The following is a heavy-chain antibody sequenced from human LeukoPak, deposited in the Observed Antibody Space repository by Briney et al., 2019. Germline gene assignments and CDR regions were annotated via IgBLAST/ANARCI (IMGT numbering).Heavy chain of an antibody. Sequence: ASETLSLTCTVSGGSISSSTYYWGWVRQPPGKGLEWIGSMYYSGSTYYNPSLKSRVTISVDTSKNQFSLKLCSVTAADTAVYYCARETPLSVTNGRSYGMDVWGQGTTVTVSS. J-gene: IGHJ6*02. D-gene: IGHD4-17*01. CDR1: GGSISSSTYY. CDR2: MYYSGST. CDR3: ARETPLSVTNGRSYGMDV. V-gene: IGHV4-39*02.